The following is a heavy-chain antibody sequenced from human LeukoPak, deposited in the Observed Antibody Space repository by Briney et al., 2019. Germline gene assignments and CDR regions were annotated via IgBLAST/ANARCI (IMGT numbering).Heavy chain of an antibody. CDR1: GGTFSSYA. V-gene: IGHV1-69*13. Sequence: SVKVSCKASGGTFSSYAISWVRQAPGQGLEWMGGIIPIFGTANYAQKFQGRVTITADESTSTAYMELSSLRSEDTAVYYCASQPLYGSGIFGAFDIWGQGTMVTVSS. CDR3: ASQPLYGSGIFGAFDI. CDR2: IIPIFGTA. D-gene: IGHD3-10*01. J-gene: IGHJ3*02.